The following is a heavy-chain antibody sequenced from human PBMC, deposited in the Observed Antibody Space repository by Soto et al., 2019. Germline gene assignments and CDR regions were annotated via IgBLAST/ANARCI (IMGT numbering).Heavy chain of an antibody. D-gene: IGHD3-9*01. CDR3: ATDKVAFDM. V-gene: IGHV1-2*02. Sequence: SGQVSFKDSGYVFPGYYIQWVRQAPGQGLEWMGWINTKTGVTKYAQKFQGRVTMTRDTSINTAYMEVSRLRSDDTAVYYCATDKVAFDMWGQGTMVTVSS. CDR1: GYVFPGYY. J-gene: IGHJ3*02. CDR2: INTKTGVT.